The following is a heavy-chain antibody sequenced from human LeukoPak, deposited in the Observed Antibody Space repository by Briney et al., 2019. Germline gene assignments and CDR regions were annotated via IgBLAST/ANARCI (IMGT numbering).Heavy chain of an antibody. CDR2: IYHSGST. Sequence: SETLSLTCAVSGYSISSGYYWGWIRQPPGKGLEWIGSIYHSGSTYYNPSLKSRVTISVDTSKNQFSLKLSSVTAADTAVYYCARRCITMVRGVQKNWFDLWGQGTLVTVSS. CDR1: GYSISSGYY. D-gene: IGHD3-10*01. V-gene: IGHV4-38-2*01. J-gene: IGHJ5*02. CDR3: ARRCITMVRGVQKNWFDL.